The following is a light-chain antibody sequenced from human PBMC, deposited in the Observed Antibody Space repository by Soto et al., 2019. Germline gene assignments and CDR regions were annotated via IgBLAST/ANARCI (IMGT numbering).Light chain of an antibody. CDR1: QSVSSY. CDR3: QQRSNWPPVT. CDR2: DAS. J-gene: IGKJ4*01. Sequence: EIVLTQSPATLSLSPGERATLSCRASQSVSSYLAWYQKKPGQAPRLLIYDASNRATGIPARFSGSGSGTDLTLTISSLEAEDFAVYYCQQRSNWPPVTFGGGTKVDIK. V-gene: IGKV3-11*01.